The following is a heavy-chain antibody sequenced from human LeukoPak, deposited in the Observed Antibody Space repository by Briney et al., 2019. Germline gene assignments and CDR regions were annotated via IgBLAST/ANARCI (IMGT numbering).Heavy chain of an antibody. CDR3: ARLSVITGVDY. D-gene: IGHD3-22*01. CDR2: IYYSGST. V-gene: IGHV4-39*01. Sequence: KPSETLSLICTVSGGSISSSSYYWGWIRQPPGKGLEWIGSIYYSGSTYYNPSLKSRVTISVDTSKNQFSLKLSSVTAADTAVYYCARLSVITGVDYWGQGTLVTVSS. CDR1: GGSISSSSYY. J-gene: IGHJ4*02.